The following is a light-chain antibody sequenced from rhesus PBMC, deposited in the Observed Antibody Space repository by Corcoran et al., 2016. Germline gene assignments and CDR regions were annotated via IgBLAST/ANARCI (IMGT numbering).Light chain of an antibody. CDR3: QQVYSAPWT. V-gene: IGKV1-21*01. Sequence: DIQMTQSPSSLSASVGDRVTITCRASQGISSWLAWFQQNPGKAPDLLIFKASSLQSWVPSRFSGSGSGTDFTLTFSSLQPEDFATYYCQQVYSAPWTFGQGTKVEIK. J-gene: IGKJ1*01. CDR2: KAS. CDR1: QGISSW.